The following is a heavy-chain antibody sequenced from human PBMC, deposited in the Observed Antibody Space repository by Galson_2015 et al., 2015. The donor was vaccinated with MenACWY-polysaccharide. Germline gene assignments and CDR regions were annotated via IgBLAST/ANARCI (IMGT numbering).Heavy chain of an antibody. CDR2: MNPNSGNT. Sequence: QSGAEVKKPGASVKVSCTASGYTFSSYDINWVRQATGQRLEWMGWMNPNSGNTGYAQKFQGRVTMTRNTSISTAYMELSSLTSEDTAVYYCARGRRDTAVAAPAAVLLGYWGQGILVTVSS. J-gene: IGHJ4*02. CDR3: ARGRRDTAVAAPAAVLLGY. D-gene: IGHD6-19*01. V-gene: IGHV1-8*01. CDR1: GYTFSSYD.